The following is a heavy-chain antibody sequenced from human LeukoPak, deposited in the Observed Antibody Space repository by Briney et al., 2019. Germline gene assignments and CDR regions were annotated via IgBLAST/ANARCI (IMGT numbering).Heavy chain of an antibody. CDR2: IYYSGST. CDR3: ARDVVSYGMDV. CDR1: GGSVSSGSYY. V-gene: IGHV4-61*01. D-gene: IGHD2-21*01. Sequence: SETLSLTCTVSGGSVSSGSYYWSWIRQPPGKGLEWIGYIYYSGSTNYNPSLKGRVTISVDTSKNQFSLKLSSVTAADTAVYYCARDVVSYGMDVWGQGTTVTVSS. J-gene: IGHJ6*02.